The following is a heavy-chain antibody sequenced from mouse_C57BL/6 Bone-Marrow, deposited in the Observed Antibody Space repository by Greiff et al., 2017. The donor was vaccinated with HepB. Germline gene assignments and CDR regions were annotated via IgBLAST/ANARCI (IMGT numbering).Heavy chain of an antibody. CDR3: AREAPPGFAY. Sequence: EVKLVESGPGLVKPSQSLSLTCSVTGYSITSGYYWNWIRQFPGNKLEWMGYISYDGSNNYNPSLKNRISITRDTSKNQFFLKLNSVTTEDTAAYYCAREAPPGFAYWGQGTLVTVSA. J-gene: IGHJ3*01. CDR2: ISYDGSN. CDR1: GYSITSGYY. V-gene: IGHV3-6*01.